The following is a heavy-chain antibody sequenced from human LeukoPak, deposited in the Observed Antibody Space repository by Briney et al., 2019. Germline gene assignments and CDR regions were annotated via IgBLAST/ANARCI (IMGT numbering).Heavy chain of an antibody. D-gene: IGHD6-19*01. CDR2: ISSTSSAI. Sequence: GGSLRLSCAASGFTFSSYSTNWVRQAPGKGLEWLSYISSTSSAIYYADSLKGRFTISRDNSKNTLYLQMNSLRAEDTAVYYCAKGYSSGWYSFDYWGQGTLVTVSS. CDR3: AKGYSSGWYSFDY. CDR1: GFTFSSYS. V-gene: IGHV3-48*01. J-gene: IGHJ4*02.